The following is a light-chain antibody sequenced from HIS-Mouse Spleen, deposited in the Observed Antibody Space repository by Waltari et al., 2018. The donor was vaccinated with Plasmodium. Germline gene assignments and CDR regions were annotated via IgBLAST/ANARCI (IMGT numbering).Light chain of an antibody. CDR2: AAS. J-gene: IGKJ2*01. V-gene: IGKV1-27*01. CDR1: QGLSNY. Sequence: DIQMTQSPSSLSASVGDRVTITCRASQGLSNYLAWYQQKPGKVPKLLIYAASTLQSGVPSRFSVSGSGTDFTLTISSLQPEDVATYYCQKYNSAPHTFGQGTKLEIK. CDR3: QKYNSAPHT.